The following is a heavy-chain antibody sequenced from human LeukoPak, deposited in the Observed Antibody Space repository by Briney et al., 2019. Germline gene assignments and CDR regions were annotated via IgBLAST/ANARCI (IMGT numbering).Heavy chain of an antibody. CDR3: ARDPAYGALDI. V-gene: IGHV3-7*01. CDR2: ISPDGSQG. Sequence: GWSLRLSCEASGFTFSNSYMSWVRQAPGKGLEWVAIISPDGSQGSYVDSVKGRFAISRDNALNSLFLQMNSLSAEDTAVYYCARDPAYGALDIWGQGTTVTGSS. CDR1: GFTFSNSY. J-gene: IGHJ3*02. D-gene: IGHD2-21*01.